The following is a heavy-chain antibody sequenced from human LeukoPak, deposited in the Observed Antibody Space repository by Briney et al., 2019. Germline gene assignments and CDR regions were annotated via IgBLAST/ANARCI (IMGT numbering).Heavy chain of an antibody. CDR3: AKVVKWDLPYYLDY. V-gene: IGHV3-23*01. D-gene: IGHD1-26*01. Sequence: GVSLRLSCTASVFTFSNYRMIGLRHAPGKGLEWLSVFSGSCRNTYYADSVKGRFTISRDNSKNTLYLQMNSLRADDTAVYYCAKVVKWDLPYYLDYWGQGTLVTVSS. CDR1: VFTFSNYR. J-gene: IGHJ4*02. CDR2: FSGSCRNT.